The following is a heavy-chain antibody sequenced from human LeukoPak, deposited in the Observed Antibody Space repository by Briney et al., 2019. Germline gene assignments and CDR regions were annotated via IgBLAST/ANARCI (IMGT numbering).Heavy chain of an antibody. CDR3: ARGGCSSISCEGDY. CDR1: GCTFTGYY. D-gene: IGHD2-2*01. Sequence: GASVKVSCKASGCTFTGYYMHWVRQAPGQVLEWMGWINPNSGDTNYAQKFQGRVTMTRDTSISTAYMELSRLRSDDTAVYYCARGGCSSISCEGDYWGQGTLVTVSS. V-gene: IGHV1-2*02. J-gene: IGHJ4*02. CDR2: INPNSGDT.